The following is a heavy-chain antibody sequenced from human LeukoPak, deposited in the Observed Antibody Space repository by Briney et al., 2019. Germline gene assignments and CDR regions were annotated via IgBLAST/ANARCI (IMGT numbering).Heavy chain of an antibody. D-gene: IGHD3-10*01. V-gene: IGHV3-23*01. Sequence: GGSLRLSCAASGFTFSSYAMNWVRQAPGKGLEWVSGISGSGNWTYYADSVKGRFTISRDNSKNTLYLQMNSLRAEDTAIYYCAKAALYRSGSYYAYYFDFWGQGTLVTVSS. J-gene: IGHJ4*02. CDR3: AKAALYRSGSYYAYYFDF. CDR1: GFTFSSYA. CDR2: ISGSGNWT.